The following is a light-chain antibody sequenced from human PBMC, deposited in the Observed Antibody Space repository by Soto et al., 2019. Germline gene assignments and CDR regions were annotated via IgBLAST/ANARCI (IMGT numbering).Light chain of an antibody. CDR1: SSDVGGYNY. Sequence: QSALTQPASVSGSPGQSITISCTGTSSDVGGYNYVSWYQQHPGKAPKLMIYDVSNRPSGVSNRFSGSKSGNTASLTISGLQAEGQGEFYFRLYYSRSHPRLVFGRGTQLTVL. CDR2: DVS. J-gene: IGLJ2*01. CDR3: RLYYSRSHPRLV. V-gene: IGLV2-14*01.